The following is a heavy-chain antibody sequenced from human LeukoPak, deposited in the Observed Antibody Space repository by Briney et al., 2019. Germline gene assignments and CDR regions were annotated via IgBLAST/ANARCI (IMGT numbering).Heavy chain of an antibody. J-gene: IGHJ4*02. D-gene: IGHD3-22*01. CDR3: VRSHYYDGSGYYYDY. Sequence: PGGSLRLSCAASGFTFSNYWIHWVRHAPGKGLEWVSRIKTDGSSTTYADSVKGRFTISRDNAKNTLSLQMTSLRAEDTAVYYCVRSHYYDGSGYYYDYWGQGTLVAVSS. V-gene: IGHV3-74*01. CDR1: GFTFSNYW. CDR2: IKTDGSST.